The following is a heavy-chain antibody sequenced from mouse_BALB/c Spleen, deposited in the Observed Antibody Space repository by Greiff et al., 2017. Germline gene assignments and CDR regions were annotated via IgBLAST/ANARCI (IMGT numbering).Heavy chain of an antibody. CDR2: IYPGGGYT. J-gene: IGHJ2*01. V-gene: IGHV1-63*02. Sequence: QVQLQQSGAELVRPGTSVKISCKASGYTFTNYWLGWVKQRPGHGLEWIGDIYPGGGYTNYNEKFKGKATLTADTSSSTAYMQLSSLTSEDSAVYFCARGLWLRQGDYWGQGTTLTVSS. CDR1: GYTFTNYW. CDR3: ARGLWLRQGDY. D-gene: IGHD2-2*01.